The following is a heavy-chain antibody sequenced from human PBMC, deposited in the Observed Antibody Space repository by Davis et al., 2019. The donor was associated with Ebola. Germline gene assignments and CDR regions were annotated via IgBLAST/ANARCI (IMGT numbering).Heavy chain of an antibody. D-gene: IGHD5-24*01. CDR3: ARERKGDGYAGCDY. J-gene: IGHJ4*02. CDR1: GDSITPPH. Sequence: PSETLSLTCTVSGDSITPPHWTRVRQSHGTRLDWIAYVGASGTINYNPSLKSQVTMSVDTSKNQISLQLTSVTGADTAVYYCARERKGDGYAGCDYWGQGTLVTVSS. CDR2: VGASGTI. V-gene: IGHV4-59*11.